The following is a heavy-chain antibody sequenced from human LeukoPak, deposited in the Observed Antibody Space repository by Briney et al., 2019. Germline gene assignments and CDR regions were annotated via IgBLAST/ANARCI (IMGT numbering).Heavy chain of an antibody. CDR2: INYSGDT. CDR1: GGSINSDY. CDR3: AKLGRSPVHFIYQALDS. J-gene: IGHJ5*01. V-gene: IGHV4-59*01. D-gene: IGHD2-2*01. Sequence: PSETLSLTCTVSGGSINSDYWTWVRQPPGKGLEWIAYINYSGDTNYNPSLESRVTISIDTSKNQFSLKLNSVTAADTAVYYCAKLGRSPVHFIYQALDSWGHGTLVTVSS.